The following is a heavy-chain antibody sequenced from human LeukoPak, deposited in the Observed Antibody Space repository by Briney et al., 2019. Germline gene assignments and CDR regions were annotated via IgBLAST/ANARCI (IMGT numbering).Heavy chain of an antibody. J-gene: IGHJ6*02. CDR1: GGSISSGDYY. Sequence: SQTLSLTCTVSGGSISSGDYYWSWIRQPPGKGLEWIGYIYYSGSTNYNPSLKSRVTISVDTSKNQFSLKLSSVTAADTAVYYCARSVVRGYYGMDVWGQGTTVTVSS. CDR2: IYYSGST. CDR3: ARSVVRGYYGMDV. D-gene: IGHD2-15*01. V-gene: IGHV4-61*08.